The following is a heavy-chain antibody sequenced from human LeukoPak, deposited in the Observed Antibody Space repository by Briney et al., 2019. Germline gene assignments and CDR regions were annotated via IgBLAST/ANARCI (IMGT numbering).Heavy chain of an antibody. J-gene: IGHJ4*02. Sequence: PGGSLRLSCAASGFTFSRYDMHWVRQAPGKGLEWVAVISYDGSNKYYADSVKGRFTISRDNSKNTLYLQMNSLRAEDTAVYYCAKLKAAGSNFDYWGQGTLVTVSS. D-gene: IGHD6-13*01. CDR1: GFTFSRYD. V-gene: IGHV3-30*18. CDR3: AKLKAAGSNFDY. CDR2: ISYDGSNK.